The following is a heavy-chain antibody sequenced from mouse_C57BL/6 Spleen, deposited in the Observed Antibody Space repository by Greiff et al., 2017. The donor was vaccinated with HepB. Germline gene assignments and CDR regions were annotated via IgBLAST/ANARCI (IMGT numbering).Heavy chain of an antibody. J-gene: IGHJ4*01. D-gene: IGHD1-1*01. CDR1: GYTFTDYY. Sequence: EVKLMESGPELVKPGASVKISCKASGYTFTDYYMNWVKQSHGKSLEWIGDINPNNGGTSYNQKFKGKATLTVDKSSSTAYMELRSLTSEDSAVYYCARDYGSSYRGAMDYWGQGTSVTVSS. V-gene: IGHV1-26*01. CDR2: INPNNGGT. CDR3: ARDYGSSYRGAMDY.